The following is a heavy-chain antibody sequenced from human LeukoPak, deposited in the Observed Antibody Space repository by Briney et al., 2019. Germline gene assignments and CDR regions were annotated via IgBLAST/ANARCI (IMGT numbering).Heavy chain of an antibody. CDR3: ARGAGSGGSCDH. CDR1: GFTFSSYA. J-gene: IGHJ5*02. D-gene: IGHD2-15*01. Sequence: GGSLRLSCAASGFTFSSYAMSWVRQAPGKGLEWVANIKQDGSEKYYVDSVKGRFTISRDNAKNSLYLQMNSLRAEDTAVYYCARGAGSGGSCDHWGQGTLVTVSS. V-gene: IGHV3-7*01. CDR2: IKQDGSEK.